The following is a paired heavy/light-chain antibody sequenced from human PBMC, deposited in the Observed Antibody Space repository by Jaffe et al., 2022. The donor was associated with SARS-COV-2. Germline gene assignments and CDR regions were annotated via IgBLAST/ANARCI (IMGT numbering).Light chain of an antibody. Sequence: DVVMTQSPLSLPVTLGQPASISCRSSQSLVASDGNTYLNWFQQRPGQSPRRLIYEVSNRDSGVPDRFTGSGSGTDFTLKISRVEAEDVGVYYCMQGTQWPYTFGQGTKLEIK. V-gene: IGKV2-30*01. CDR1: QSLVASDGNTY. J-gene: IGKJ2*01. CDR3: MQGTQWPYT. CDR2: EVS.
Heavy chain of an antibody. V-gene: IGHV3-15*01. D-gene: IGHD2-21*02. J-gene: IGHJ4*02. CDR3: TTGRVTAYEAADY. CDR1: GFTFTNAW. Sequence: EVQLVESGGGLVKPGGSLRLSCAASGFTFTNAWMSWVRQAPGRGLEWVGRIKSRPDGGTADHTAPVKGRFTVSRDDSKNTLYLQMNSLKTEDTAVYYCTTGRVTAYEAADYWGQGTLVTVSS. CDR2: IKSRPDGGTA.